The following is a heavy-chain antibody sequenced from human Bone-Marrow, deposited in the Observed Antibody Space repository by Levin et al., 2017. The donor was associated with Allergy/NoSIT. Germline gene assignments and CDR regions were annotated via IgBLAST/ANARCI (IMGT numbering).Heavy chain of an antibody. D-gene: IGHD1/OR15-1a*01. CDR2: IYPNGNS. CDR3: AKGSGDNWNTPNLSWFDP. J-gene: IGHJ5*02. Sequence: PSETLSLTCDVSGGSITNYYWSWLRQPAGKGLEWIGRIYPNGNSHYNPSLNTRVTMSADTSKNHLSLKLSSVTAADTAVYYCAKGSGDNWNTPNLSWFDPWGQGILVTVSS. V-gene: IGHV4-59*10. CDR1: GGSITNYY.